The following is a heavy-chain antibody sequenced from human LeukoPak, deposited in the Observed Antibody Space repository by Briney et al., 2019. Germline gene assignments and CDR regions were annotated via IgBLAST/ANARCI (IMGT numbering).Heavy chain of an antibody. J-gene: IGHJ4*02. CDR3: ARGRPYSGGWSGGY. CDR2: INHSGST. D-gene: IGHD6-19*01. CDR1: GGSFSGYY. V-gene: IGHV4-34*01. Sequence: RTSETLSLTCAVYGGSFSGYYWSWIRQPXXXXXXXXXEINHSGSTNYNPSLKSRVTISVDTSKNQFSLKLSSVTAADTAVYYCARGRPYSGGWSGGYWGQGTLVTVSS.